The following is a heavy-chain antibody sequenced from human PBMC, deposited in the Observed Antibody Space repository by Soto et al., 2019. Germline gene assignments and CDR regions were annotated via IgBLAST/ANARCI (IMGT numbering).Heavy chain of an antibody. J-gene: IGHJ4*02. CDR1: GGSFSGYY. CDR2: INHSGST. Sequence: PSETLSLTCAVYGGSFSGYYWSGIRQPPGKGLEWIGEINHSGSTNYNPSLKSRVTISVDTSKNQFSLKLSSVTAADTAVYYCASSEPRNGIVAAAYDYWGQGTLVTVSS. D-gene: IGHD2-2*01. CDR3: ASSEPRNGIVAAAYDY. V-gene: IGHV4-34*01.